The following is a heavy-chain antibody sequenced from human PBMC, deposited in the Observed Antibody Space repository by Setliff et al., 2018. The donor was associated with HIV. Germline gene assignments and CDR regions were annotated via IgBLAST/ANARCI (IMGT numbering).Heavy chain of an antibody. CDR2: VHYSGST. Sequence: PSETLSLTCTVSGGSISSSSYYWGLIRQPPGKGLEWIGSVHYSGSTYYNPSLKSRVTISVDSSKNQFSLNLFSVTAADTAVYYCARPRRVRSRAWYWFDIWGQGTLVTVSS. V-gene: IGHV4-39*07. CDR3: ARPRRVRSRAWYWFDI. D-gene: IGHD6-19*01. CDR1: GGSISSSSYY. J-gene: IGHJ5*02.